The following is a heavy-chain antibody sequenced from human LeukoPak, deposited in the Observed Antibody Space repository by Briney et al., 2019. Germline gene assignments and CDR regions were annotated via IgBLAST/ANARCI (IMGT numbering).Heavy chain of an antibody. D-gene: IGHD6-6*01. CDR2: INPNSGGT. J-gene: IGHJ4*02. V-gene: IGHV1-2*02. Sequence: ASVKVSCKAAGYTLTGYYMHWVRQAPGQGLEWMGWINPNSGGTSYAQKFQGRVTMTRDTSISTAYMELSRLASDDTAVYYCARDQAALAARPFDYWGQGTLVTVSS. CDR3: ARDQAALAARPFDY. CDR1: GYTLTGYY.